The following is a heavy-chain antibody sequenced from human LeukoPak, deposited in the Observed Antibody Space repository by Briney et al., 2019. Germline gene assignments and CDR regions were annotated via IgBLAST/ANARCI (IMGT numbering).Heavy chain of an antibody. Sequence: SETLSLTCAVYGGSFSGYYWRWIRQPPGKGLEWIGEINHSGSTNYNPSLKSRVTISVDTSKNQFSLKLSSVTAADTAVYYCARGRGDSSGYYYFDYWGQGTLVTVSS. D-gene: IGHD3-22*01. CDR1: GGSFSGYY. J-gene: IGHJ4*02. V-gene: IGHV4-34*01. CDR2: INHSGST. CDR3: ARGRGDSSGYYYFDY.